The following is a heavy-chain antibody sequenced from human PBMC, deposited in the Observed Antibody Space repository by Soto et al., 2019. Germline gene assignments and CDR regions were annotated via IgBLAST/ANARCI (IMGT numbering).Heavy chain of an antibody. CDR1: GGSIYRSGYY. CDR2: IDYNGVT. D-gene: IGHD2-15*01. J-gene: IGHJ4*02. V-gene: IGHV4-39*01. CDR3: GKVLVGATGHTDSDS. Sequence: PSETLSLTCTVSGGSIYRSGYYWGWIRQPPGRGLEWIGNIDYNGVTYSNPSLKSRGTISRDTSKNQFSLKLTSVTAADTALYYCGKVLVGATGHTDSDSWGPGTLVTVSS.